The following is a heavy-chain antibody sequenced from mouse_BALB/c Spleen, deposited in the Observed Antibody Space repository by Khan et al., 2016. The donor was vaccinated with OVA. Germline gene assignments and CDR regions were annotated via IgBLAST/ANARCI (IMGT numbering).Heavy chain of an antibody. J-gene: IGHJ3*01. V-gene: IGHV9-3-1*01. CDR3: GRRKYYRSFAY. Sequence: SGPELKKPGETVKISCKASGYTFTNYGMDWVKQAPGKGLKWMGWINTYTGEPTYADDFKGRFAFSLVTSARTAYLQINNLKNDDTATYFCGRRKYYRSFAYWGQGTLVTVFA. CDR2: INTYTGEP. D-gene: IGHD2-14*01. CDR1: GYTFTNYG.